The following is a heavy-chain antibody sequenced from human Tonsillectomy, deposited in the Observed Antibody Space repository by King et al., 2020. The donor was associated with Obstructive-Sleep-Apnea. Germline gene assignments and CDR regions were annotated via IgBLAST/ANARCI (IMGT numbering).Heavy chain of an antibody. J-gene: IGHJ3*02. CDR2: IYSSGST. CDR3: ARHSRLYYSGFDAFDI. Sequence: VQLQESGPGLVKPSETLSLTCTVSGGSISTYYWTWIRQPPGKGLEWIGYIYSSGSTNYNSSLKRRVTISVDTSHNQLSLRCSSVTAADTAIYYCARHSRLYYSGFDAFDIWGQGTMVTVSS. D-gene: IGHD6-19*01. CDR1: GGSISTYY. V-gene: IGHV4-59*08.